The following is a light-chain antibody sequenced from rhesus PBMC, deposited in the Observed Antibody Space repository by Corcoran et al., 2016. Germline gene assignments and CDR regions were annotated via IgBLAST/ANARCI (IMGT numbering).Light chain of an antibody. CDR1: QGISNW. CDR3: QQHDYSPFA. V-gene: IGKV1-69*01. J-gene: IGKJ3*01. CDR2: RAS. Sequence: DIQMTQSPSSLSASIGARVTITCRASQGISNWLAWYQQRPGKAPKLLIYRASNLETGVPSRFSGSGSGTDFTLTISSLQPEHIATYYCQQHDYSPFAFGPGTKLDLK.